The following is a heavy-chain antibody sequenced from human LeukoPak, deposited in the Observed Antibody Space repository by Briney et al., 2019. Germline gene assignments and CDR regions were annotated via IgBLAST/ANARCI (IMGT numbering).Heavy chain of an antibody. CDR1: GYTFTSYG. V-gene: IGHV1-18*01. J-gene: IGHJ3*02. Sequence: ASVKVSCKASGYTFTSYGISWVRQAPGQGLEWMGWISAYNGNTNYAQKLQGRVTMTTDTSTSTAYMELRSLRSDDTAVYYCAKNQGPGAYDAFDIWGQGTMVTVSS. CDR2: ISAYNGNT. CDR3: AKNQGPGAYDAFDI.